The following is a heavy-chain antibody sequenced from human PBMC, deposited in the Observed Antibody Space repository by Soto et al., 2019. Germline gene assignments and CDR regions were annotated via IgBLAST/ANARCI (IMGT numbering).Heavy chain of an antibody. Sequence: QVQLVESGGGAVLAGMSLRLSCAGSGFTFSDYAMYWVRQAPGQGLEWVAVTSDDGSNRYYADSVKGRFTITRDNSKSALYLQMNGLRREDTAVYYCAKGSPASCWLDWGQGTLVA. CDR1: GFTFSDYA. CDR3: AKGSPASCWLD. D-gene: IGHD6-19*01. V-gene: IGHV3-30*18. J-gene: IGHJ4*02. CDR2: TSDDGSNR.